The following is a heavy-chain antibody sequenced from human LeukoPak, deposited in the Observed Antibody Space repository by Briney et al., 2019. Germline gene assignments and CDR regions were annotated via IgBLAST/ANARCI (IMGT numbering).Heavy chain of an antibody. J-gene: IGHJ4*02. CDR2: IKQDGSEK. V-gene: IGHV3-7*01. D-gene: IGHD1-26*01. CDR1: GFTFSRYW. CDR3: ARDPGAGYFDY. Sequence: PGGSLRLSCAASGFTFSRYWMSWVRQAQGKGMEWVANIKQDGSEKYYVDSVKGRFTISRDNAKNSLYLQMNSLRAEDTAVYYCARDPGAGYFDYWGQGTLVTVSS.